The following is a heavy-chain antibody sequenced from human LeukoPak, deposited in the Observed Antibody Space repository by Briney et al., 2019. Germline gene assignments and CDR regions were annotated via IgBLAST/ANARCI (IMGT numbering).Heavy chain of an antibody. V-gene: IGHV3-53*01. Sequence: GGSLRLSCAASGFTVSSNCMSWVRQAPGKGLEWVSVIYSGGSTYYADSVKGRFTISRDNSKDTLYLQMNSLRAEDTAVYYCARENNRSFDYWGQGTLVTVSS. D-gene: IGHD1/OR15-1a*01. J-gene: IGHJ4*02. CDR3: ARENNRSFDY. CDR2: IYSGGST. CDR1: GFTVSSNC.